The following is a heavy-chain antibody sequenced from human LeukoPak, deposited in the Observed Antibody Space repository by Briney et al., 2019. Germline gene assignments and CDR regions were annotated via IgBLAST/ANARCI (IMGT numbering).Heavy chain of an antibody. Sequence: ASVKVSCKASGYTFTGYYIHWVRQAPGQGLEWMGWIHPNSGVTKYAQKFQGRVTLTRDTSISTAYMELTRLRSDDTAVYYCAIDMLVGGFDYWGQGTLVTVSS. V-gene: IGHV1-2*02. CDR2: IHPNSGVT. J-gene: IGHJ4*02. D-gene: IGHD6-6*01. CDR1: GYTFTGYY. CDR3: AIDMLVGGFDY.